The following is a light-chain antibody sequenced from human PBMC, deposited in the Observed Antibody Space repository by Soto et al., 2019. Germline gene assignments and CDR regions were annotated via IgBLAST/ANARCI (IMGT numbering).Light chain of an antibody. CDR2: AAA. CDR1: QDISSY. J-gene: IGKJ2*01. V-gene: IGKV1-8*01. Sequence: AIRMTQSPSSFSASTGDRGTITCRASQDISSYLARYQQKVGKAPKLLIYAAATLQRGAPSRFSGSGSGTDFTLTISRLQSEDFATYYCQQYFSYPYTFGQGTKLEI. CDR3: QQYFSYPYT.